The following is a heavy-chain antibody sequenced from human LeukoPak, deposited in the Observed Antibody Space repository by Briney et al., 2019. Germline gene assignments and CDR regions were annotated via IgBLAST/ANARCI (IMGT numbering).Heavy chain of an antibody. J-gene: IGHJ4*02. CDR1: GYTFTNYG. CDR3: AREGYYYDSSGYYYGGSDY. CDR2: ISAYNGNT. Sequence: ASVKVSCKASGYTFTNYGISWVRQAPGQGLEWMGWISAYNGNTNYAQKLQGRVTMTTDTSTSTAYMELRSLRSDDTAVYYCAREGYYYDSSGYYYGGSDYWGQGTLVTVSS. D-gene: IGHD3-22*01. V-gene: IGHV1-18*01.